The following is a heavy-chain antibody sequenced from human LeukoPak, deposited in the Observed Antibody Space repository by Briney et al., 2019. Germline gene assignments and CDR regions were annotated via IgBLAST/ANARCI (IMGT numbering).Heavy chain of an antibody. J-gene: IGHJ6*02. D-gene: IGHD6-19*01. CDR2: IYTSGST. CDR3: ARDTSSRPQYSSGWYSAVYYYGMDV. CDR1: GGSISSYY. V-gene: IGHV4-4*07. Sequence: SETLSLTCTVSGGSISSYYWSWIRQPAGKGLEWIGRIYTSGSTNYNPSLKSRVTMSVDTSKNQFSLKLSSATAADTAVYYCARDTSSRPQYSSGWYSAVYYYGMDVWGQGTTVTVSS.